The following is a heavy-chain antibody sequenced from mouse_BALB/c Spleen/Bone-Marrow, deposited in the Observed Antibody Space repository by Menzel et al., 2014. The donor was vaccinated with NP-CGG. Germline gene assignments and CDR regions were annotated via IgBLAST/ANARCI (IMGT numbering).Heavy chain of an antibody. D-gene: IGHD2-4*01. CDR2: IYPGDGDT. Sequence: VMLVESGAELVRPGSSVKISCKASGYAFSSYWMNWVKQRPGQGLEWIGQIYPGDGDTNYNGEFKGKATLTADKSSSTAYMQLSSLTSEDSAVYFCAREGYDYDWFAYWGQGTLVTVSA. CDR3: AREGYDYDWFAY. J-gene: IGHJ3*01. CDR1: GYAFSSYW. V-gene: IGHV1-80*01.